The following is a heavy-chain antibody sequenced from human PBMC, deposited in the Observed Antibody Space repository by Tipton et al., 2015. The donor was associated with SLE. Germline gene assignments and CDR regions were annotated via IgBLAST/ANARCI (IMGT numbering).Heavy chain of an antibody. V-gene: IGHV4-34*01. CDR1: GGSFRGYY. Sequence: TLSLTCAVYGGSFRGYYWSWIRQPPGKGLEWIGEINHSGSTNNNPSLKSRVTISVDTSKNQFSLKLSSVTAADTAVYYCARPAGAAAGTFDYWGQGTLVTVSS. J-gene: IGHJ4*02. CDR2: INHSGST. D-gene: IGHD6-13*01. CDR3: ARPAGAAAGTFDY.